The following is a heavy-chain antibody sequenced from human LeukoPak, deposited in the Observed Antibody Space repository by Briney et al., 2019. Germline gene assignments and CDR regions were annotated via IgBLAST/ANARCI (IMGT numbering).Heavy chain of an antibody. Sequence: GRSLRLSCVASGFRFSSYGIHWVRQAPGKGLEWVAVIAYDGSVKYSSDSVKGRFTISRDNSKNTLYLQNNSLRAEDTAVYFCESSAWGAYDSSAYCQFDYWGQGTLVIVSS. J-gene: IGHJ4*02. D-gene: IGHD3-22*01. V-gene: IGHV3-30*03. CDR3: ESSAWGAYDSSAYCQFDY. CDR1: GFRFSSYG. CDR2: IAYDGSVK.